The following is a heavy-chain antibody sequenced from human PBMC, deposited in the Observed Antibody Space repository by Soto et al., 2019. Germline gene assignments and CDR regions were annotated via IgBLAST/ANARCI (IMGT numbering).Heavy chain of an antibody. CDR2: IIPIFGTA. CDR1: GGTFSSYA. J-gene: IGHJ6*02. D-gene: IGHD2-15*01. CDR3: ASPRYCSGGGCYYYYGMDV. Sequence: QVQLVQSGAEVKKPGSSVKVSCKASGGTFSSYAISWVRQAPGQGLEWMGGIIPIFGTANYAQKFQGRVTITADESEGLAFXELSSLRSEDTAVYYCASPRYCSGGGCYYYYGMDVWGQGTTVTVSS. V-gene: IGHV1-69*12.